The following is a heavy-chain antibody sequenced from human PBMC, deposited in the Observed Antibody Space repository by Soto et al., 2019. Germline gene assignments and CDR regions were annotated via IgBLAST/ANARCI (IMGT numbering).Heavy chain of an antibody. Sequence: ASVKVSCKASGYTFTSYGISWVRQAPGQGLEWMGWISAYNGNTNYAQKLQGGVTMTTDTSTSTAYMELRSLRSDDTAVYYCARALLRISTFWSGYYGVWGQGTLVTVSS. CDR1: GYTFTSYG. V-gene: IGHV1-18*01. D-gene: IGHD3-3*01. CDR3: ARALLRISTFWSGYYGV. CDR2: ISAYNGNT. J-gene: IGHJ4*02.